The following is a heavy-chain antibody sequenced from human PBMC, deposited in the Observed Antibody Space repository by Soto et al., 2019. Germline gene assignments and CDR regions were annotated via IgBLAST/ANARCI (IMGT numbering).Heavy chain of an antibody. CDR3: ANQRGGYDRDFDY. J-gene: IGHJ4*02. V-gene: IGHV3-66*01. D-gene: IGHD5-12*01. Sequence: EVQLVESGGGLLQPGGSLRLSCAASGFTVTSNYMSWVRQAPGKGLEWVSVIYSDGSTYYADSVKGRFTISRDNSKNTLYLQMNSLRAEDTAVYYCANQRGGYDRDFDYWGQGTLVTVSS. CDR1: GFTVTSNY. CDR2: IYSDGST.